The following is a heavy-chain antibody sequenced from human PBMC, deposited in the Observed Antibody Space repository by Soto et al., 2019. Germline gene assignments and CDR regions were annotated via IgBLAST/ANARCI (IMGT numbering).Heavy chain of an antibody. CDR1: GGSISSGNYY. D-gene: IGHD1-7*01. V-gene: IGHV4-30-4*01. CDR3: ATMGTPATGLYYFDY. Sequence: QVQLQESGPGLVKPSQTLSLTCTVSGGSISSGNYYWSWIRQPPGKGLECIGFISYIGSTYYSASLKSRFTISVDTSTNQFSLNLSFVTAADTAVYYCATMGTPATGLYYFDYWGQGTLVSVSS. J-gene: IGHJ4*02. CDR2: ISYIGST.